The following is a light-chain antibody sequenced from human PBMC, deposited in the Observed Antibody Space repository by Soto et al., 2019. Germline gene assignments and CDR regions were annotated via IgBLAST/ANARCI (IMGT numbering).Light chain of an antibody. J-gene: IGKJ5*01. CDR3: QQYESYSVT. V-gene: IGKV1-5*03. CDR1: QSISSW. CDR2: KAS. Sequence: DIPMTQSPSTLSASVGDRVTITCRASQSISSWLAWYQQKPGKAPNLLIYKASSLESGVPSRFSGSGSGTEFTLTISSLQPDDFATYYCQQYESYSVTFGQGTRLE.